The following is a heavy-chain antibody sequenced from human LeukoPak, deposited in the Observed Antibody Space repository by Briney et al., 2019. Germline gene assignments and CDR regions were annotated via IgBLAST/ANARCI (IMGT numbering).Heavy chain of an antibody. Sequence: ASVKVSCKASGYTFTSYGISWVRQAPGQGLEWMGWISAYNGNTNYAQKLQGRVTMTTDTSTSTAYMELRSLRFDDTAVYYCARDIAAAGTDAFDIWGQGTMVTVSS. CDR1: GYTFTSYG. CDR2: ISAYNGNT. J-gene: IGHJ3*02. V-gene: IGHV1-18*01. D-gene: IGHD6-13*01. CDR3: ARDIAAAGTDAFDI.